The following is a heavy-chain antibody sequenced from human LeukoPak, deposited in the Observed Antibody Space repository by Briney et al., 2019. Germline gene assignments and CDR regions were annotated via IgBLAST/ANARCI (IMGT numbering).Heavy chain of an antibody. CDR3: AKDQGPRHRFIVVVPAAMRRPLDY. CDR2: ITYDRRNK. CDR1: GFTLSIYA. Sequence: PGGSLPLSCAASGFTLSIYAMHWARQATGKGRGWGGVITYDRRNKYYADSVKGRFTISRDKCKNTLYLEMSSLRAEETTVYYCAKDQGPRHRFIVVVPAAMRRPLDYWGQGTLVTVSS. J-gene: IGHJ4*02. V-gene: IGHV3-30*04. D-gene: IGHD2-2*01.